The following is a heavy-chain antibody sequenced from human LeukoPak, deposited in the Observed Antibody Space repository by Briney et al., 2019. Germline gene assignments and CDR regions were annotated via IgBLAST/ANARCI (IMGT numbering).Heavy chain of an antibody. CDR3: ARGAGESYYYYMDV. CDR1: GYTFTGYY. D-gene: IGHD7-27*01. Sequence: GASVKVSCKASGYTFTGYYIHWVRQAPGQGLEWMGWINPNSGGTNYAQKFQGRVTMTRDTSISTAYMELSRLRSDDTAVYYCARGAGESYYYYMDVWGKGTTVTVSS. CDR2: INPNSGGT. V-gene: IGHV1-2*02. J-gene: IGHJ6*03.